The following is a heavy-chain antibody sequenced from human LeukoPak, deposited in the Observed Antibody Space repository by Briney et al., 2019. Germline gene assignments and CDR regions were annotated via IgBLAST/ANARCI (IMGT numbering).Heavy chain of an antibody. Sequence: GGSLRLSCAASGVTFSNAWMSWGREAPGKGVEGVSLISWDGGSTYYADSVKGRFTISRDNSKNSLYLQMNSLRTEDTALYYCATADYSGSYLFDYWGQGTLVTVSS. D-gene: IGHD1-26*01. V-gene: IGHV3-43*01. J-gene: IGHJ4*02. CDR2: ISWDGGST. CDR3: ATADYSGSYLFDY. CDR1: GVTFSNAW.